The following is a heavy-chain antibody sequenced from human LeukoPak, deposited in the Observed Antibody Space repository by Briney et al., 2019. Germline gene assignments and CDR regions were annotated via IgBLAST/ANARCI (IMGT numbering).Heavy chain of an antibody. J-gene: IGHJ4*02. CDR1: SYTFTRYC. D-gene: IGHD1-7*01. CDR2: ISASNCNT. Sequence: ASVNVSCKASSYTFTRYCFSWVRQAPGQGLPGLGWISASNCNTNYAQKFRDRLTLSTDTSTGTAYLDVRSLTSDDTAVYYCARDHSNWNYAPDFWGQGTLVIVSS. CDR3: ARDHSNWNYAPDF. V-gene: IGHV1-18*01.